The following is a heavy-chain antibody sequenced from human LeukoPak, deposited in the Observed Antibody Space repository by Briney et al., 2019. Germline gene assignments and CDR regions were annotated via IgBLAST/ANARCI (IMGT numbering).Heavy chain of an antibody. D-gene: IGHD4-17*01. J-gene: IGHJ4*02. CDR2: INHSGST. V-gene: IGHV4-34*01. CDR3: ARLCYGDYGETYYFDY. Sequence: SETLSLTCAVYGGSFSGYYWSWIRQPPGKGLEWIGEINHSGSTNYNPSLKSRVTISVDTSKNQFSLKLSSVTAADTAVYYCARLCYGDYGETYYFDYWGQGTLVTVSS. CDR1: GGSFSGYY.